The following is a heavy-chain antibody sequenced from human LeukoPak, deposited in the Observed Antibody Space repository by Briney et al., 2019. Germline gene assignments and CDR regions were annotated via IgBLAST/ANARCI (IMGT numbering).Heavy chain of an antibody. Sequence: GASVKVSCKASGYTFTSYGISWVRQAPGQGLEWMGWISAYNGNTNYAQKLQGRVTMTPDTSTSTAYMELRSLRSDDTAVYYCAREGSSSGWYYFDYWGQGTLVTVSS. CDR1: GYTFTSYG. CDR2: ISAYNGNT. J-gene: IGHJ4*02. V-gene: IGHV1-18*01. D-gene: IGHD6-19*01. CDR3: AREGSSSGWYYFDY.